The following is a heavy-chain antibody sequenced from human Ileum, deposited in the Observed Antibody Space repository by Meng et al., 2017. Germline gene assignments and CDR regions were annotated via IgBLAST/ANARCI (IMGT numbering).Heavy chain of an antibody. Sequence: EVLLVESGGGLVKPGRSLRLSCAASGFSFSTYTMHWVCQASGKGLEWVSSITSSGRFIFYADSVEGRFTISRDNAKSSLYLQMNSLRDGDTAVYYCANELRYYFEYWGQGALVTVSS. CDR2: ITSSGRFI. CDR1: GFSFSTYT. V-gene: IGHV3-21*02. J-gene: IGHJ4*02. CDR3: ANELRYYFEY. D-gene: IGHD4-23*01.